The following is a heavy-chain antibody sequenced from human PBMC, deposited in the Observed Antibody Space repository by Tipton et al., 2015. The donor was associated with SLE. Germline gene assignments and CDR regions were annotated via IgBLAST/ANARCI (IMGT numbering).Heavy chain of an antibody. CDR1: GDSISRGLYY. CDR3: AREQWGYDYMDV. J-gene: IGHJ6*03. Sequence: TLSLTCTVSGDSISRGLYYWTWIRQPAGKTLEWIGRAYTSDSTNYSPSLKSRVTISVDASKNQFSLKMTSVTAADTAVYYCAREQWGYDYMDVWGKGTTVTVSS. D-gene: IGHD7-27*01. CDR2: AYTSDST. V-gene: IGHV4-61*02.